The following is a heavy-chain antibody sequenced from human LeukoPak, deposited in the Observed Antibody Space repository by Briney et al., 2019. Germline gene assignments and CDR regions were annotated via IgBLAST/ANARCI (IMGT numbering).Heavy chain of an antibody. Sequence: PGGSLRLSCAASGFTLSSYGMHWVRQAPGKGLEWVAVIWYDGSNKYYADSVKGRFTISRDNSKNTLYLQMNSLRAEDTAVYYCAKDGVDSSLDFDYWGQGTLVTVSS. CDR3: AKDGVDSSLDFDY. CDR1: GFTLSSYG. D-gene: IGHD3-22*01. J-gene: IGHJ4*02. V-gene: IGHV3-33*06. CDR2: IWYDGSNK.